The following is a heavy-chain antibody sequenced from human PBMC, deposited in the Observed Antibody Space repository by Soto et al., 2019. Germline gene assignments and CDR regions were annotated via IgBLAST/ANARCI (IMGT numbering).Heavy chain of an antibody. CDR2: INHSGSR. V-gene: IGHV4-34*01. CDR1: GGSFRGYY. Sequence: QVQLQRWGAGLLRPSETLSLTCAVYGGSFRGYYWTWLRQSPGRGLEWIGEINHSGSRNSNPSLKSRLTISVDTSRTQFSMNLTSVTAPDAAVYYCARGRGFMSRNALDLWGQGTRVIVSS. J-gene: IGHJ3*01. CDR3: ARGRGFMSRNALDL.